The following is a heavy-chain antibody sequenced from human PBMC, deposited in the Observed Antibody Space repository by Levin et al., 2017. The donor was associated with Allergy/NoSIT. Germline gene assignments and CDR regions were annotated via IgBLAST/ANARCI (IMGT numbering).Heavy chain of an antibody. CDR1: GFSFSDVY. V-gene: IGHV3-15*01. CDR3: ASGFIQGFQY. Sequence: SCAASGFSFSDVYMTWIRQAPGKGLEWIGRVKRMIDGATTDYAAPVKGRITISRDDSRNTLYLQMKSLKPEDTAMYYCASGFIQGFQYWGQGTLITVSS. J-gene: IGHJ4*02. CDR2: VKRMIDGATT. D-gene: IGHD2-21*01.